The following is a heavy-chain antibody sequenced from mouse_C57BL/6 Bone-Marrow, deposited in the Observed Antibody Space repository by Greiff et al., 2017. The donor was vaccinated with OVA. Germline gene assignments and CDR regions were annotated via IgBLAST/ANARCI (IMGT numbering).Heavy chain of an antibody. J-gene: IGHJ1*03. D-gene: IGHD2-4*01. CDR3: ARGLRRFYWYFDV. V-gene: IGHV1-19*01. CDR1: GYTFTDYY. Sequence: EVQLQQSGPVLVKPGASVKMSCKASGYTFTDYYMNWVKQSHGKSLEWIGVINPYNGGTSYNQKFKGKATLTVDKSSSTAYMELNSLTSEDSAVYYCARGLRRFYWYFDVWGTGTTVTVSS. CDR2: INPYNGGT.